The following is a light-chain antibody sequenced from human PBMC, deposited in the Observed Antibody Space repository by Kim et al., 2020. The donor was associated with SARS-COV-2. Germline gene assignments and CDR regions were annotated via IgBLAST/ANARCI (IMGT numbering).Light chain of an antibody. Sequence: SASVGDRVTITCRASQSITTYLNWYQQKPGKAPKLLIYAASSLQSGVPSRFSGSGSGTDFTLTISSLQFEDFATYYCQQSYSTPRTFGQGTKLEI. J-gene: IGKJ2*01. CDR2: AAS. CDR3: QQSYSTPRT. V-gene: IGKV1-39*01. CDR1: QSITTY.